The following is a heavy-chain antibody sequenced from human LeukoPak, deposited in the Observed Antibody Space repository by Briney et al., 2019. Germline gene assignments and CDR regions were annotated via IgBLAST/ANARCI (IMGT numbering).Heavy chain of an antibody. CDR2: IYYSGST. D-gene: IGHD6-13*01. V-gene: IGHV4-59*06. J-gene: IGHJ4*02. CDR3: ASIAAAGTVEDY. CDR1: GGSISSYY. Sequence: SETLSLTCTVSGGSISSYYWSWIRQPPGKGLEWIGYIYYSGSTYYNPSLKSRVTISVDTSKNQFSLKLSSVTAADTAVYYCASIAAAGTVEDYWGQGTLVTVSS.